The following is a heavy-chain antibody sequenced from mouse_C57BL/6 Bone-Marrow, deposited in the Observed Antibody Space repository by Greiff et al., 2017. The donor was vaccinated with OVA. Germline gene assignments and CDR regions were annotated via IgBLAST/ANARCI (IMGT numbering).Heavy chain of an antibody. CDR3: AIAGLYDYGEYYFDY. V-gene: IGHV1-82*01. J-gene: IGHJ2*01. Sequence: QVQLQQSGPELVKPGASVKISCKASGYAFSSSWMNWVKQRPGKGLEWIGRIYPGDGDTNYNGKFKGKATLTADKSSSTAYMQLSSLTSEDSAVYFCAIAGLYDYGEYYFDYWGQGTTLTVSS. CDR1: GYAFSSSW. CDR2: IYPGDGDT. D-gene: IGHD2-4*01.